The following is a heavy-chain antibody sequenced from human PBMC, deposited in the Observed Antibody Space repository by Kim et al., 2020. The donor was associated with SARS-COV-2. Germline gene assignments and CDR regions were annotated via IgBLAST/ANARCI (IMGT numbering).Heavy chain of an antibody. CDR3: ARENGYGDLHYYYYGMDV. J-gene: IGHJ6*02. CDR1: GGTFSSYA. D-gene: IGHD4-17*01. V-gene: IGHV1-69*13. Sequence: SVKVSCKASGGTFSSYAISWVRQAPGQGLEWMGGLIPIFGTANYAEKFQGRVTITADESTSTAYMELSSLRSEDTAVYYCARENGYGDLHYYYYGMDVWGQGTTVTVSS. CDR2: LIPIFGTA.